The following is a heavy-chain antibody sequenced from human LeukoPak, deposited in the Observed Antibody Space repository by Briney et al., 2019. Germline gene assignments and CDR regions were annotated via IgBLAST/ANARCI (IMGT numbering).Heavy chain of an antibody. CDR1: GGTFSSYA. Sequence: SVTVSCKASGGTFSSYAISWVRQAPGQGLGWMGRIIPILGIANYAQKFQGRVTITADKSTSTAYMELSSLRSEDTAVYYCARDRGVVATITHYYYGMDVWGQGTTVTVSS. CDR2: IIPILGIA. V-gene: IGHV1-69*04. D-gene: IGHD5-12*01. J-gene: IGHJ6*02. CDR3: ARDRGVVATITHYYYGMDV.